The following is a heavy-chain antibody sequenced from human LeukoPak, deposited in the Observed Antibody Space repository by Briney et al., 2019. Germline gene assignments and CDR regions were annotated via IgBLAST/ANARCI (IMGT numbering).Heavy chain of an antibody. J-gene: IGHJ4*02. CDR2: IYYSGST. V-gene: IGHV4-59*02. CDR3: ARDIYCSGGSCPPYFDY. Sequence: SETLSLTCSVSGGSVGSNYWSWVRQPPGKGLEWIGYIYYSGSTNYNPSLKSRVTISVDTSKNQFSLKLSSVTAADTAVYYCARDIYCSGGSCPPYFDYWGQGTLVTVSS. CDR1: GGSVGSNY. D-gene: IGHD2-15*01.